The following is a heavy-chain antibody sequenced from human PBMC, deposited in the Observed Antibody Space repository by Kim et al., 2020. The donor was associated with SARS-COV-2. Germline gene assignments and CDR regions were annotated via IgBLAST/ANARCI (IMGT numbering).Heavy chain of an antibody. Sequence: QKVQGRVTITADKSTSTAYMELSSLRSEDTAVYYCARSGGSSAGHDAFDIWGQGTMVTVSS. CDR3: ARSGGSSAGHDAFDI. D-gene: IGHD6-13*01. J-gene: IGHJ3*02. V-gene: IGHV1-69*02.